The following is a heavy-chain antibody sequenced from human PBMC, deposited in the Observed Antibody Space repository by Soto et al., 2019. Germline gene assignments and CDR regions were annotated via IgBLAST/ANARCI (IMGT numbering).Heavy chain of an antibody. Sequence: QEQLVQSGAEVKKPGSSVKVSCKVSGGTFSTFGISWLRQAPGQGLEWMGGIIPIFNTAKYAQKFQGRVPITADKATSTVHMEISSLRSEDTAVYYCARQTVSSGWHYGNWFDPWGQGTLVTLSS. V-gene: IGHV1-69*06. D-gene: IGHD6-19*01. CDR3: ARQTVSSGWHYGNWFDP. J-gene: IGHJ5*02. CDR1: GGTFSTFG. CDR2: IIPIFNTA.